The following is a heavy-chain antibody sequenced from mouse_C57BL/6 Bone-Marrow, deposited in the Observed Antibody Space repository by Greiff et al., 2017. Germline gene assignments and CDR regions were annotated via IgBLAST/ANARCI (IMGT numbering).Heavy chain of an antibody. V-gene: IGHV1-64*01. D-gene: IGHD2-4*01. CDR2: IHPNSGST. CDR3: ARDYDYDEGAWFAY. Sequence: QVQLQQPGAELVKPGASVKLSCKASGYTFTSYWMHWVKQRPGQGLEWIGMIHPNSGSTNYNEKFKSKATLTVDKSSSTAYMQLSSLTSEDSAVYYCARDYDYDEGAWFAYWGQGTLGTVSA. J-gene: IGHJ3*01. CDR1: GYTFTSYW.